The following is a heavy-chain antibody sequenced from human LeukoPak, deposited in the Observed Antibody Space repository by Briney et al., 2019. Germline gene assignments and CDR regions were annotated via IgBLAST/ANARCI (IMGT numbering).Heavy chain of an antibody. CDR2: ISGSGDST. D-gene: IGHD3-10*01. V-gene: IGHV3-23*01. J-gene: IGHJ6*02. Sequence: GGSLRLSCAASGFTFRNYVMNWVRQAPGKGLEWVSGISGSGDSTYYADSVKGRFTISRDNSKNTLYLQMNSLRAEDTAVYYCAKDGRFGEFVLWAYYYYYGMDVWGQGTTVTVSS. CDR3: AKDGRFGEFVLWAYYYYYGMDV. CDR1: GFTFRNYV.